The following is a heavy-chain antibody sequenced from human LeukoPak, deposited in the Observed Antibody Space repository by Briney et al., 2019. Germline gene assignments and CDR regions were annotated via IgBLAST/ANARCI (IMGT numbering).Heavy chain of an antibody. CDR2: IKQDGSEK. D-gene: IGHD6-13*01. CDR3: ARDGRQQLVLCDY. Sequence: PGGSLRLSCAASGFTFSSYAMSWVRQAPGKGLEWVANIKQDGSEKYYVDSVKGRFTISRDNAKNSLYLQMNSLRAEDTAVYYCARDGRQQLVLCDYWGQGTLVTVSS. V-gene: IGHV3-7*01. J-gene: IGHJ4*02. CDR1: GFTFSSYA.